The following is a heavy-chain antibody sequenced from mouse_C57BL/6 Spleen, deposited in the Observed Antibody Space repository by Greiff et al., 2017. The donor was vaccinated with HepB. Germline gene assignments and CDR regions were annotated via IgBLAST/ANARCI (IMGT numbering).Heavy chain of an antibody. CDR3: VRGGTVVSYAMGY. D-gene: IGHD1-1*01. CDR1: GFTFSDYG. Sequence: EVKVVESGGGLVKPGGSLKLSCAASGFTFSDYGMHWVRQAPEKGLEWVAYISSGSSTIYYADTVKGLFTISRDNAKNTLFLQMLSLRSEDTAMYYCVRGGTVVSYAMGYWGQGTSVPAAS. CDR2: ISSGSSTI. V-gene: IGHV5-17*01. J-gene: IGHJ4*01.